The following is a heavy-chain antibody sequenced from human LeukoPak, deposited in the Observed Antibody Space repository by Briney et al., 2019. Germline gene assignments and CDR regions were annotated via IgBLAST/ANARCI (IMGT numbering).Heavy chain of an antibody. CDR2: VYYSGAT. J-gene: IGHJ4*02. CDR3: ARRVAVTGIYCFDL. D-gene: IGHD6-19*01. CDR1: GGSISTHY. V-gene: IGHV4-59*08. Sequence: SETLSLTCTVSGGSISTHYWSWIRQPPGKGLEWIGYVYYSGATNYNPSLKSRVTMSLETSKNQFSLRLSSVTAADTAVYYCARRVAVTGIYCFDLWGQGTPVTVSS.